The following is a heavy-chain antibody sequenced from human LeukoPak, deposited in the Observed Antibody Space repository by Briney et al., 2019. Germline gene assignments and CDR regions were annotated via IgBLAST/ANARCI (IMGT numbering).Heavy chain of an antibody. CDR1: GYTFTGYY. CDR2: INPNSGGT. D-gene: IGHD6-19*01. V-gene: IGHV1-2*02. Sequence: ASVKGSCKASGYTFTGYYMHWVRQAPGQGLEWMGWINPNSGGTNYAQKFQGRVTMTRDTSISTAYMELSRLRSDDTAVYYCARDNGWYDNNWFDPWGQGTLVTVSS. J-gene: IGHJ5*02. CDR3: ARDNGWYDNNWFDP.